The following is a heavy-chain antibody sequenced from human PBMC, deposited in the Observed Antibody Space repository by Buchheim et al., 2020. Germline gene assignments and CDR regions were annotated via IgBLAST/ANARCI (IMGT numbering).Heavy chain of an antibody. D-gene: IGHD2/OR15-2a*01. Sequence: QVQLVESGGGVVQPGRSLRLSCAASGFTFSSYSMHWVRQAPGKGLEWVAVIGYDGSVQYYLDSVKGRLTISRDNSKNPQFIQMNSLRTEDTAVYYCARVTPWPEKNGMDVWGQGTT. CDR1: GFTFSSYS. J-gene: IGHJ6*02. V-gene: IGHV3-30*04. CDR2: IGYDGSVQ. CDR3: ARVTPWPEKNGMDV.